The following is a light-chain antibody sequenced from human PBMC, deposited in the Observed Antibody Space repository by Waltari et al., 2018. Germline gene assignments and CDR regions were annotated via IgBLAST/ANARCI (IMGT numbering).Light chain of an antibody. V-gene: IGKV3-20*01. CDR2: AAS. Sequence: EAVLTQSPGTLSLSPGERATLSCRASQRVSKYLAWYQQRPGQAPRLLIYAASTRATGVPDRFSGSGFGTDFSLTISRLEPEDFAVYYCQNHERLPATFGQGTKVKIK. CDR1: QRVSKY. CDR3: QNHERLPAT. J-gene: IGKJ1*01.